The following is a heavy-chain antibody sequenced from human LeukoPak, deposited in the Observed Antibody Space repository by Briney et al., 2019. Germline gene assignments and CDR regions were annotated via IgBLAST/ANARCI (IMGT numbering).Heavy chain of an antibody. Sequence: SGGSLRLSCAASGFTFSSYGMHWVRQAPGKGLEWVAFIRYDGSNKYYADSVKGRFTISRDNSKNTLYLQMNSLRTEDTAVYYCATSRYYYDSSGYPEYFQHWGQGKLVTVSS. CDR2: IRYDGSNK. V-gene: IGHV3-30*02. CDR3: ATSRYYYDSSGYPEYFQH. D-gene: IGHD3-22*01. J-gene: IGHJ1*01. CDR1: GFTFSSYG.